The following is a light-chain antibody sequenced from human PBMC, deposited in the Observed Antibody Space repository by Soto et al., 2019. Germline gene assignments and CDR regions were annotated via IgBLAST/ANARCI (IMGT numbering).Light chain of an antibody. V-gene: IGKV3-15*01. CDR3: QQYNNWPLT. J-gene: IGKJ4*01. CDR1: HRVSSY. Sequence: EIVMTQSPATLSVSPGERATLSCRASHRVSSYLAWYQQKPGQAPRLLIYAMSTRATGIPARFSGSGSGTEFTLTISSLQSEDFAVYYCQQYNNWPLTFGGGTKVDIK. CDR2: AMS.